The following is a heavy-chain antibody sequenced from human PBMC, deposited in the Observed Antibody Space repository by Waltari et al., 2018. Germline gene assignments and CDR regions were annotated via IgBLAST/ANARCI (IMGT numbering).Heavy chain of an antibody. J-gene: IGHJ4*02. CDR3: AKGLAAGVSAPDY. CDR2: IYTDGAT. D-gene: IGHD6-13*01. CDR1: GFTLRTFA. V-gene: IGHV3-23*03. Sequence: EVQLLESGGGSVQPGGSLRLSCAAAGFTLRTFAMTWVRQAPGKGLEWVSVIYTDGATQSADSVKGRFSISRDNYKSTLYLQMGSLRAEDTAVYYCAKGLAAGVSAPDYWGRGTLVTVSS.